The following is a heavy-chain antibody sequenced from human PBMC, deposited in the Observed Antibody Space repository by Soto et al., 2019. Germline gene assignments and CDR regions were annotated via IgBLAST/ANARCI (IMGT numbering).Heavy chain of an antibody. CDR2: MNPSGSGK. J-gene: IGHJ4*02. Sequence: GGSLRLSCAASGFTFSTYWMSWVRQAPGKGLEWVANMNPSGSGKYYVDSVKGRFTISRDNAKNSLYLQMNSLRAEDTAVYYCARERGYSYGYYFDYWGQGTLVTVS. V-gene: IGHV3-7*01. CDR3: ARERGYSYGYYFDY. CDR1: GFTFSTYW. D-gene: IGHD5-18*01.